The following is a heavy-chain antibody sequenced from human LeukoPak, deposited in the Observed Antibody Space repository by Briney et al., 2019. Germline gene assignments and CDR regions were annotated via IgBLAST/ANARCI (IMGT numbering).Heavy chain of an antibody. CDR1: GFTFSSYA. CDR3: AKDRITVTPYYFDY. J-gene: IGHJ4*02. V-gene: IGHV3-23*01. CDR2: ISVSGGST. Sequence: PGGSLRLSCAASGFTFSSYAMSWVRQAPGKGLEWVSTISVSGGSTYYADSVKGRFTISRDNSKNTLYLQMNSLRAEDTALYYCAKDRITVTPYYFDYWGQGTLVTVSS. D-gene: IGHD1-20*01.